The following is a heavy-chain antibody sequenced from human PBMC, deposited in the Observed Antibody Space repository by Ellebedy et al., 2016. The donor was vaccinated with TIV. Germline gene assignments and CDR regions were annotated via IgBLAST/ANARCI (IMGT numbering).Heavy chain of an antibody. V-gene: IGHV1-18*04. CDR3: ARDGVRLGMDV. J-gene: IGHJ6*02. CDR1: GFTLTSYG. D-gene: IGHD2-21*01. Sequence: AASVKVSCKASGFTLTSYGINWVRQAPGQGLEWMGWISGKNGNTNYAQKVQGRLTLTTDTSTNTAYMELRSLRSDDTAVYYCARDGVRLGMDVWGQGTTVTVSS. CDR2: ISGKNGNT.